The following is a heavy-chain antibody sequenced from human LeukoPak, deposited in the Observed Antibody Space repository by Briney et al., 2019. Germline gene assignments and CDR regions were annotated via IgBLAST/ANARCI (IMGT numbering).Heavy chain of an antibody. V-gene: IGHV4-39*02. CDR1: GGSISSSSYY. CDR3: ARDSAACRGCAFDL. J-gene: IGHJ3*01. Sequence: PSETLSLTCTVSGGSISSSSYYWGWIRQPPGKGLEWIGSMYYSGSTYYNPSRKSQITITVETNKNEYALKLSSVTAADTAVYYCARDSAACRGCAFDLWGQGTVVTVSS. D-gene: IGHD3-10*01. CDR2: MYYSGST.